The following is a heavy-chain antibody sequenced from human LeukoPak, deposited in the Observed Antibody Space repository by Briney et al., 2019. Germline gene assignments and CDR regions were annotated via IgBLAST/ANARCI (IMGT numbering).Heavy chain of an antibody. CDR1: GYTFTGYY. CDR2: MNPNSGNT. CDR3: ARMYYYDSRGAIYYYYGMDV. D-gene: IGHD3-22*01. V-gene: IGHV1-8*02. Sequence: ASVKVSCKASGYTFTGYYMHWVRQAPGQGLEWMGWMNPNSGNTGYAQKFQGRVTMTRNTSISTAYMELSSLRSKDTAVYYCARMYYYDSRGAIYYYYGMDVWGQGTTVTVSS. J-gene: IGHJ6*02.